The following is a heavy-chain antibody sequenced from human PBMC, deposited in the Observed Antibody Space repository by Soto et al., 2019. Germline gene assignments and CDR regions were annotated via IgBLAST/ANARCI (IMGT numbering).Heavy chain of an antibody. CDR3: ARGDSYYDF. CDR2: ISGSNSFV. CDR1: GFTFSSYR. V-gene: IGHV3-21*01. J-gene: IGHJ4*02. D-gene: IGHD4-4*01. Sequence: GGSLRLSCAASGFTFSSYRMNWVRQAPGKGLEWVSSISGSNSFVYYTDSVKGRFTFSRDNAKNSLYLQMNSLRGEDTAIYYCARGDSYYDFWGQGTLVTVSS.